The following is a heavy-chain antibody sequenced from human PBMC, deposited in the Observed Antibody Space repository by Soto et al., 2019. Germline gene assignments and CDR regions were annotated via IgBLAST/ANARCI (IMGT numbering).Heavy chain of an antibody. J-gene: IGHJ6*02. V-gene: IGHV3-15*01. CDR2: IKSKTDGGTT. CDR1: GFTFSNAW. CDR3: TTDPLGSGYDSGYYYGMDV. D-gene: IGHD5-12*01. Sequence: PGGSLRLSCAASGFTFSNAWMSWVRQAPGKGLEWVGRIKSKTDGGTTDYAAPVKGRFTISRDDSKNTLYQQMNSLKTEDTAVYYCTTDPLGSGYDSGYYYGMDVWGQGTTVTVSS.